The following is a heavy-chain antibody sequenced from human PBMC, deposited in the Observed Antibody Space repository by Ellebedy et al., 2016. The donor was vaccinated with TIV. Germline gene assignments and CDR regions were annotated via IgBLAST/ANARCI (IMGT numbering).Heavy chain of an antibody. Sequence: GSLRLXXTVSGGSISSYYWTWIRQSPGKGLEWIGYTYYRATTNYNPSLKSRVTISLDTSKNQFSLNLSSVTAADTAVYYCARAPKDIVVVVGAWWYFDLWGRGTLVTVSS. J-gene: IGHJ2*01. CDR2: TYYRATT. D-gene: IGHD2-15*01. V-gene: IGHV4-59*01. CDR3: ARAPKDIVVVVGAWWYFDL. CDR1: GGSISSYY.